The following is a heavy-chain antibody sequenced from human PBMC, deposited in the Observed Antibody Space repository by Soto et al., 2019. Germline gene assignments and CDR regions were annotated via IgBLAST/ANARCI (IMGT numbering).Heavy chain of an antibody. V-gene: IGHV3-30-3*01. CDR2: ISYDGSNK. D-gene: IGHD6-13*01. Sequence: GGSLRLSCAASGFTFSSYAMHWVRQAPGKGLEWVAVISYDGSNKYYADSVKGRFTISRDNSKNTLYLQMNSLRAEDTAVYYCARDLGSSWYPWFDPWGQGTLVTVSS. CDR3: ARDLGSSWYPWFDP. CDR1: GFTFSSYA. J-gene: IGHJ5*02.